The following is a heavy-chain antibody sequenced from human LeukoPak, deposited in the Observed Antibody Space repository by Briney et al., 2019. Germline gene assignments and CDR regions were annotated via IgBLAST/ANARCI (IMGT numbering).Heavy chain of an antibody. CDR2: FNGRGGGT. CDR1: GFTFSSYA. Sequence: PGGSLRLSCAASGFTFSSYAMSWVRQAPGKGLEWVSSFNGRGGGTYYADSVKGRFTISRDNSKNTLYLQMNSLRAEDTAVYYCAKSKDYFDSSGFYFDYWGQGTLVTVSS. J-gene: IGHJ4*02. CDR3: AKSKDYFDSSGFYFDY. V-gene: IGHV3-23*01. D-gene: IGHD3-22*01.